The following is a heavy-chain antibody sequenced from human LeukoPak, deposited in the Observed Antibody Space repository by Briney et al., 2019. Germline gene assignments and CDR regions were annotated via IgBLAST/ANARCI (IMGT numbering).Heavy chain of an antibody. CDR1: GFTFSSYS. D-gene: IGHD5-18*01. Sequence: GGSLRLSCAASGFTFSSYSMNWVRQAPGKGLEWVSSISSSRSYIYYADSLKGRFTISRDNANNSLYLQMTSLRAEDTAVYYCAGGYSYGTAAWGQGTLVTVSS. CDR3: AGGYSYGTAA. J-gene: IGHJ5*02. CDR2: ISSSRSYI. V-gene: IGHV3-21*01.